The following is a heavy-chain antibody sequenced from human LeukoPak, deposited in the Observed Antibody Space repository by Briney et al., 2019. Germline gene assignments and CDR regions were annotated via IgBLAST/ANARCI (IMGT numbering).Heavy chain of an antibody. CDR2: IIPIFGTA. J-gene: IGHJ5*02. V-gene: IGHV1-69*13. Sequence: ASVKVSCKASGGTFSSYAISWVRQAPGQGLEWMGGIIPIFGTANYAQKFQGRVTITADESTSTAYMELSSLRSEDTAVYYCARGRPSAAQYNWFDPWGQGTLVTVSS. CDR1: GGTFSSYA. CDR3: ARGRPSAAQYNWFDP. D-gene: IGHD6-13*01.